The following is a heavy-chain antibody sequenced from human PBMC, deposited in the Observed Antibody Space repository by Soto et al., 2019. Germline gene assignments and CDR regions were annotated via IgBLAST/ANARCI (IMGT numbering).Heavy chain of an antibody. CDR3: AASYYAILTGHFAFDI. CDR1: DVAMSHIY. Sequence: QVQLPASGPGLVKPSETLSLTCTVSDVAMSHIYWCWIRQSPGKGLVWLGHAPYSGSTNYNPSLKNRVTISVDTSKTQFSLNLTSVTAADTAMYFCAASYYAILTGHFAFDIWGHGTMVIVSS. D-gene: IGHD3-9*01. V-gene: IGHV4-59*01. CDR2: APYSGST. J-gene: IGHJ3*02.